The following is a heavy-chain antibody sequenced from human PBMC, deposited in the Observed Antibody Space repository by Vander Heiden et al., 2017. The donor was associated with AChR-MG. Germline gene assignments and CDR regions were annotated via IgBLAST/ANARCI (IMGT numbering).Heavy chain of an antibody. Sequence: QVQLVESGGGVVQPGRSLRLSCAASGFTFSSYAMHWVRQAPGKGLEWVAVIAYDGSNKYYADSVKGRFTISRDNSKNTLYLQMNSLRAEDTAVYYCARATGITMIVVASAFDIWGQGTMVTVSS. CDR1: GFTFSSYA. V-gene: IGHV3-30-3*01. D-gene: IGHD3-22*01. CDR2: IAYDGSNK. J-gene: IGHJ3*02. CDR3: ARATGITMIVVASAFDI.